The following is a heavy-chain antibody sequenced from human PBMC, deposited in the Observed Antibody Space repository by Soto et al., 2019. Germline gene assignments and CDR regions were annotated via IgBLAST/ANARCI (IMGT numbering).Heavy chain of an antibody. CDR3: VNRLWFGESHGMDV. CDR1: GYSFNSYW. J-gene: IGHJ6*02. V-gene: IGHV5-51*01. D-gene: IGHD3-10*01. Sequence: GESLKISCKGSGYSFNSYWIGWVRQMPGKGLEWLGIIYPGDSDTRYSPSFQGQVTISADKSISTAYLQWSSLRAEDTAVYYCVNRLWFGESHGMDVWGQGTTVTVSS. CDR2: IYPGDSDT.